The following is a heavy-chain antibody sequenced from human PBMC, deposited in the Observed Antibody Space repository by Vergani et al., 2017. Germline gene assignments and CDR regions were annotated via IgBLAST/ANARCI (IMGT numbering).Heavy chain of an antibody. CDR3: ARLYGRDSSGSKYFDY. V-gene: IGHV5-51*01. CDR1: GYSFTNYW. Sequence: EVQLVQSGAEVKKPGESLTISCQISGYSFTNYWIGWVRQMPGKGLEWRGIIHPADSDTRYSPSFQGQVTISVDKSISTAYLHRSSLSASDSAKYYCARLYGRDSSGSKYFDYWVQGALVTVSS. J-gene: IGHJ4*02. CDR2: IHPADSDT. D-gene: IGHD3-22*01.